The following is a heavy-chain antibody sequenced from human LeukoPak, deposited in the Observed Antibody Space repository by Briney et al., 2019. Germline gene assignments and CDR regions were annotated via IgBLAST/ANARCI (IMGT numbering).Heavy chain of an antibody. V-gene: IGHV3-48*03. CDR3: AELGITMIGGV. CDR2: ISSSGSTI. D-gene: IGHD3-10*02. Sequence: GGSLRLSCAASGFTFSSYEMNWVRQGPGKGLEWVSYISSSGSTIYYADSVKGRFTISRDNAKNTLYLQMNSLRAEDTAVYYCAELGITMIGGVWGKGTTVTISS. CDR1: GFTFSSYE. J-gene: IGHJ6*04.